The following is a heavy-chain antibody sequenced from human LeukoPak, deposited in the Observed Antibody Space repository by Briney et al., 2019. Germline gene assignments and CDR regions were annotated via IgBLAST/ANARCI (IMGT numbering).Heavy chain of an antibody. D-gene: IGHD6-19*01. CDR3: VREGRAVAGTLIFDY. J-gene: IGHJ4*02. Sequence: SETLSLTCTVSGGSISSYYWSWIRQPPGKGLEWIGYIYYSGSTNYNPSLKSRVTISVDTSKNQFSLKLSSVTAADTAVYYCVREGRAVAGTLIFDYWGQGTLVTVSS. V-gene: IGHV4-59*12. CDR2: IYYSGST. CDR1: GGSISSYY.